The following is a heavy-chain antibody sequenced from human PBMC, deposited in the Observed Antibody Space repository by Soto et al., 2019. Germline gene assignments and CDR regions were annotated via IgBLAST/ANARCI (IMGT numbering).Heavy chain of an antibody. D-gene: IGHD6-13*01. J-gene: IGHJ5*02. Sequence: PSETLSLTCTVSGGSINSGDYCWSWIRQPPRTGLEWIGYIYDSENTSYNPSPKSRVTISLDPSQHQFSLKLSSVTAAETAVYYCARGYNGAWYGLDPWGQGTLVTVSS. CDR2: IYDSENT. CDR3: ARGYNGAWYGLDP. CDR1: GGSINSGDYC. V-gene: IGHV4-30-4*01.